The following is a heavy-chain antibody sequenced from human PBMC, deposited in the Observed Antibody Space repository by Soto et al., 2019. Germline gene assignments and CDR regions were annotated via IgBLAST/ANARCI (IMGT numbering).Heavy chain of an antibody. J-gene: IGHJ6*02. CDR1: GYTFTDYY. Sequence: QVQLVQSGAEVKKPGASVKVSCKASGYTFTDYYMHCVRQAPGQGLEWMGWINPNSGGTNYAQKFQGRVTMARDTFINPAYMELSRLRSDDTAVYYCAGAPPSCSGGTCYSNYYGMDVWGQGTTVTVSS. D-gene: IGHD2-15*01. CDR2: INPNSGGT. CDR3: AGAPPSCSGGTCYSNYYGMDV. V-gene: IGHV1-2*02.